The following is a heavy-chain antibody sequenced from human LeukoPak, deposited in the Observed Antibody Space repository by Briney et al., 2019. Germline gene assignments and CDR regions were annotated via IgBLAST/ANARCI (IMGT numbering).Heavy chain of an antibody. D-gene: IGHD2-15*01. CDR3: ARQRRISQDWFDP. CDR1: GYSFTRYW. Sequence: GESLKISCKGSGYSFTRYWIGWVRQMPGKGLEWMGIIYPGDSDTRYSPSFQGQVTISADKSISTAYLQWSSLKASDTAMYYCARQRRISQDWFDPWGQGTLVTVSS. V-gene: IGHV5-51*01. CDR2: IYPGDSDT. J-gene: IGHJ5*02.